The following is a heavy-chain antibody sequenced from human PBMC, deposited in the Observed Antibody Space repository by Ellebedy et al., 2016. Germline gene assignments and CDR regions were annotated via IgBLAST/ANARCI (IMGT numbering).Heavy chain of an antibody. CDR1: GGSVSSSNHY. V-gene: IGHV4-61*01. Sequence: SETLSLTCSVSGGSVSSSNHYWNWIRQPPGKGLEWIGYFYSGGSSTYNPSLKSRVTMSVVTSKNEFSLKMSSVTAADTAMYYCARDSYYYDTNGYYSIDYWGQGTLVTVSS. CDR3: ARDSYYYDTNGYYSIDY. CDR2: FYSGGSS. D-gene: IGHD3-22*01. J-gene: IGHJ4*02.